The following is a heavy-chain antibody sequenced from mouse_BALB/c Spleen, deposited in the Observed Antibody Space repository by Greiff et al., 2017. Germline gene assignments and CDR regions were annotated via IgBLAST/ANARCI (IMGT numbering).Heavy chain of an antibody. CDR2: INPYNDGT. V-gene: IGHV1-14*01. CDR3: ARLYGYDDGAWFAY. D-gene: IGHD2-2*01. CDR1: GYTFTSYV. Sequence: VQLQQSGPELVKPGASVKMSCKASGYTFTSYVMHWVKQKPGQGLEWIGYINPYNDGTKYNEKFKGKATLTSDKSSSTAYMELSSLTSEDSAVYYCARLYGYDDGAWFAYWGQGTLVTVSA. J-gene: IGHJ3*01.